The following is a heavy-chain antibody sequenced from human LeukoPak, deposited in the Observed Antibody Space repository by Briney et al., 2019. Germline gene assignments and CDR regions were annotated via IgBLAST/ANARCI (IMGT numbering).Heavy chain of an antibody. Sequence: ASVKVSCKASGYDFINYGISWVRQAPGQGLEWMGWRSIYNGNTDYKLQGRVTMTTDTSTNTAYMEVRNLRSDDTAVCYCARGGPFPSSSSSREYYLDYWGQGTLVTVSS. D-gene: IGHD6-6*01. J-gene: IGHJ4*02. CDR2: RSIYNGNT. V-gene: IGHV1-18*01. CDR3: ARGGPFPSSSSSREYYLDY. CDR1: GYDFINYG.